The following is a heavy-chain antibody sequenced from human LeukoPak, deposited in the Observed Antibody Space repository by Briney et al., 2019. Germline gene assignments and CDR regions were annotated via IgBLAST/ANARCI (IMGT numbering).Heavy chain of an antibody. CDR2: INPGEGST. Sequence: GASVKVSCKTSGYTFTNGYLHWVRQAPGQGLEWVGIINPGEGSTKYAQKFQGRVTMTRDTSTSTVYMELSILGSEDTAVYYCARVGQLVFDYWGQGTLVTVSS. CDR1: GYTFTNGY. D-gene: IGHD6-6*01. J-gene: IGHJ4*02. CDR3: ARVGQLVFDY. V-gene: IGHV1-46*03.